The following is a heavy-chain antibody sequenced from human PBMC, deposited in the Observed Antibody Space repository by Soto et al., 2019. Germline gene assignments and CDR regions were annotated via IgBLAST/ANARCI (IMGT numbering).Heavy chain of an antibody. V-gene: IGHV1-18*01. CDR1: CYTFTSYG. CDR2: IRAYNGNT. Sequence: VASVKVACKASCYTFTSYGISWVRQAPGQGLEWMGWIRAYNGNTNYAQKLQVRVTMPTDTSTSTAYMELRSLRSHDTAVYYCARMGALAGPRHDYWGQGTLVTVSS. D-gene: IGHD1-1*01. J-gene: IGHJ4*02. CDR3: ARMGALAGPRHDY.